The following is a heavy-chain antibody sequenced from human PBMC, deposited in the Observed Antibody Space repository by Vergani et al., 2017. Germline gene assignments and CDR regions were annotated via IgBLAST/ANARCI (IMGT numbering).Heavy chain of an antibody. Sequence: QVQLVQSGAEVKKPGSSVKVSCKASGGTFSSYAISWVRQAPGQGLEWMGRIIPILGIANYAQKFQGRVTITADKSTSTAYMELSSLRSEDTAVYYCARVLDSGSYLLDYYGMDVWGQGTTVTGSS. D-gene: IGHD1-26*01. CDR1: GGTFSSYA. CDR3: ARVLDSGSYLLDYYGMDV. J-gene: IGHJ6*02. V-gene: IGHV1-69*04. CDR2: IIPILGIA.